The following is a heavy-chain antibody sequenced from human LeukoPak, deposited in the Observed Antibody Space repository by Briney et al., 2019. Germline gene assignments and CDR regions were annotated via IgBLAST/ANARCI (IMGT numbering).Heavy chain of an antibody. CDR1: GFTFSSYS. CDR2: ISSSSSYI. D-gene: IGHD3-9*01. CDR3: ARVGYNYDILTGYGSEHYFDY. Sequence: GGSLRLSCAASGFTFSSYSMNWVRQAPGKGLEWVSSISSSSSYIYYADSVKGRFTISRDNAKNSLYLQMNSLRAEDTAVYYCARVGYNYDILTGYGSEHYFDYWGQGTLVTVSS. J-gene: IGHJ4*02. V-gene: IGHV3-21*01.